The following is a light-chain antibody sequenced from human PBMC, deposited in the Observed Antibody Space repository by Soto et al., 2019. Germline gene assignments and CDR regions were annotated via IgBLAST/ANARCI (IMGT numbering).Light chain of an antibody. CDR3: SSYAGTNIPYV. J-gene: IGLJ1*01. CDR1: SSDVGKYNY. Sequence: QSVLTQPPSASGSPGQSVTISCTGTSSDVGKYNYVSWYQQHPGKAPKLMMFEVNKRPSGAPDRFSGSKSGNTASLTVSGLQAEDEADYYCSSYAGTNIPYVFGTGTKVTVL. CDR2: EVN. V-gene: IGLV2-8*01.